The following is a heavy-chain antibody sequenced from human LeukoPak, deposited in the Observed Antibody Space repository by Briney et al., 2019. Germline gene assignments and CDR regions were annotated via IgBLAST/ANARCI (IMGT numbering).Heavy chain of an antibody. D-gene: IGHD2-21*02. CDR3: ARSSLVTASGSLFQH. Sequence: SESLSLTCAVYGVSFSGYFWSWVRQPPGKGLEWVGEINYSGSTNYNPSLKSRVTISVDTSKNQFSLKLSSVTAADTAAYYCARSSLVTASGSLFQHWGQGTLVTVSS. V-gene: IGHV4-34*01. J-gene: IGHJ1*01. CDR2: INYSGST. CDR1: GVSFSGYF.